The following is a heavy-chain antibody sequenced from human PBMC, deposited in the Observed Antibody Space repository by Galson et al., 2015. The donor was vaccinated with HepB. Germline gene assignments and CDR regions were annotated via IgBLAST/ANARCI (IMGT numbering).Heavy chain of an antibody. V-gene: IGHV4-31*03. J-gene: IGHJ6*02. CDR1: GGSISSGGYY. D-gene: IGHD4-23*01. Sequence: TLSLTCTVSGGSISSGGYYWSWIRQHPGKGLEWIGYINYSGSTYYNPSLKSRVTISVDTSKNQLSLKLSSVTAVDTAVFYCARVGTYGGNFYYYYIMDVWGQGTTVTVSS. CDR3: ARVGTYGGNFYYYYIMDV. CDR2: INYSGST.